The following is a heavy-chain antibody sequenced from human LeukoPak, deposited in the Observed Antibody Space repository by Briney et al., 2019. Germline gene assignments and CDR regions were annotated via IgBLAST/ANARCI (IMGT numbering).Heavy chain of an antibody. D-gene: IGHD3-9*01. Sequence: SETLSLTCTVYGGSFNRYFYSWIRQPPGKGLEWIGEINHSGIFDYNPSLKSRVTISVDTSKEQFSLTLTSVTAADMSVYYCAGQTGPTFDIWGQGTMVTVSS. CDR3: AGQTGPTFDI. CDR1: GGSFNRYF. J-gene: IGHJ3*02. CDR2: INHSGIF. V-gene: IGHV4-34*01.